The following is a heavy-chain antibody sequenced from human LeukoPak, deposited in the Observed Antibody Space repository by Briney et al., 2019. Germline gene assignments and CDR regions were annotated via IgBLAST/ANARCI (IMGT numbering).Heavy chain of an antibody. CDR1: GGTFSSYP. V-gene: IGHV1-69*13. Sequence: SVKVSCKAFGGTFSSYPISWVRQAPGQGLEWMGGIIPIFGTANYAQKFQGRVTITADESTSTAYMELSSLRSEDTAVYYCARRLYDILTGYPYYFDYWGQGTLVTVSS. D-gene: IGHD3-9*01. J-gene: IGHJ4*02. CDR3: ARRLYDILTGYPYYFDY. CDR2: IIPIFGTA.